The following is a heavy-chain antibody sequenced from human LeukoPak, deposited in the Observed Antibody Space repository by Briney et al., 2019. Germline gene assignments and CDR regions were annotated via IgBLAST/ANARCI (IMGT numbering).Heavy chain of an antibody. CDR1: GFTLDEYS. V-gene: IGHV3-43*01. Sequence: GGSLRLSCSASGFTLDEYSMHWVRQAPGKGLEWVSLIIWDGDSTFYADSVKGRFTISRENSKNSQYLQMDSLRTGDSALYYCAKPFGSGTYYHGDFWGQGTLVSVSS. J-gene: IGHJ4*02. D-gene: IGHD3-10*01. CDR3: AKPFGSGTYYHGDF. CDR2: IIWDGDST.